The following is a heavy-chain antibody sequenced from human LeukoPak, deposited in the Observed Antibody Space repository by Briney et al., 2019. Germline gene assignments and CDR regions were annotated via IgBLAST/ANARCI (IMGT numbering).Heavy chain of an antibody. CDR2: INAGNGNT. CDR3: ARVGATVPRYFDY. J-gene: IGHJ4*02. Sequence: ASVKVSCKASGYTFTSYAMHWVRQAPGQRLEWMGWINAGNGNTEYSQKFQGRVTITRDTSASTAYMELSSLRSEDTAVYYCARVGATVPRYFDYWGQGTLVTDSS. CDR1: GYTFTSYA. D-gene: IGHD1-26*01. V-gene: IGHV1-3*01.